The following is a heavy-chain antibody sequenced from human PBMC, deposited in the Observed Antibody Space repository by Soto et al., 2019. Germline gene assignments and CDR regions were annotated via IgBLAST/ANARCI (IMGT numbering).Heavy chain of an antibody. CDR2: INHSGST. Sequence: SETLSLTCAVYGGSFSGYYWSWIRQPPGKGLEWIGEINHSGSTNYNPSLKSRVTISVDTSKNQFSLKLSSVTAADTAVYYCASSKGPYSSSWSHYYYYYGMDVWGQGTTVT. CDR1: GGSFSGYY. J-gene: IGHJ6*02. CDR3: ASSKGPYSSSWSHYYYYYGMDV. D-gene: IGHD6-13*01. V-gene: IGHV4-34*01.